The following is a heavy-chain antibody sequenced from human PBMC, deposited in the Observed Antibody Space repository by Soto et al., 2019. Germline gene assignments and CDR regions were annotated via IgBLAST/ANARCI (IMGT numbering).Heavy chain of an antibody. CDR2: IYYSGST. J-gene: IGHJ6*02. Sequence: SETLSLTCTVSGGSISSSSYYWGWIRQPPGRGLEWIGGIYYSGSTYYNPSLNSRVTISVDTSKNQFSLKLTSVTAADSAVYYCARHVVTMVGGVIRTYYYYGMDVWGQGTTVTVSS. D-gene: IGHD3-10*01. CDR1: GGSISSSSYY. CDR3: ARHVVTMVGGVIRTYYYYGMDV. V-gene: IGHV4-39*01.